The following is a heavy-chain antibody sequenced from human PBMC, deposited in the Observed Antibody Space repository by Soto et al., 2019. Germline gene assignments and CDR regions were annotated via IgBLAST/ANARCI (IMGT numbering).Heavy chain of an antibody. D-gene: IGHD6-19*01. CDR1: GGSFSGYF. J-gene: IGHJ3*01. CDR3: ARGGSSDWQVAFDF. V-gene: IGHV4-34*01. Sequence: SETLSLTCDVYGGSFSGYFWNWIRQSPGKGLEWIGKVNHNGRNNYNPSLKSRVTISLDMSKKQISLKLTSVTAADTAVYYCARGGSSDWQVAFDFWGQGTMVTVSS. CDR2: VNHNGRN.